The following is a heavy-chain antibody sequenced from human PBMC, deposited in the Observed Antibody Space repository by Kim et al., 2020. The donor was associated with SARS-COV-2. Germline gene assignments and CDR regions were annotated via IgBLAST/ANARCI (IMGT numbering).Heavy chain of an antibody. J-gene: IGHJ3*02. CDR3: ASRSTSYDFWSGYYSGDDAFDI. CDR2: INHSGST. CDR1: GGSFSGYY. V-gene: IGHV4-34*01. Sequence: SETLSLTCAVYGGSFSGYYWSWIRQPPGKGLEWIGEINHSGSTNYNPSLKSRVTISVDTSKNQFSLKLSSVTAADTAVYYCASRSTSYDFWSGYYSGDDAFDIWGQGTMVTVSS. D-gene: IGHD3-3*01.